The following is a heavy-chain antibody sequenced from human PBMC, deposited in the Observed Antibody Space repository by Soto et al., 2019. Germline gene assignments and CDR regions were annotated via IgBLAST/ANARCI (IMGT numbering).Heavy chain of an antibody. CDR1: GYTFTGYY. Sequence: ASVKVSCKASGYTFTGYYMHWVRQAPGQGLEWMGWINPNSGGTNYAQKFQGWVTMTRDTSISTAYMELSRLRSDDTAVYYCARDHCSGGSCFLHDAFDIWGQGTMVTVSS. V-gene: IGHV1-2*04. D-gene: IGHD2-15*01. J-gene: IGHJ3*02. CDR2: INPNSGGT. CDR3: ARDHCSGGSCFLHDAFDI.